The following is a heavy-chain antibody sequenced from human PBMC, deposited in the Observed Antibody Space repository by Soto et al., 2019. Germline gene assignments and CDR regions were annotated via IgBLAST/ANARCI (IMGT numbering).Heavy chain of an antibody. Sequence: QVQLQESGPGLVKPSGTLSLTCAVYSGSISSSKWWSWVRQPPGKWLEWIGEIYHSGSTKYIPSLKSRITISVDKSKNQFSLKLISVTAEDTAVYYCARGGYSGYDTPYYFDYWGQGTLVTVSS. V-gene: IGHV4-4*02. CDR3: ARGGYSGYDTPYYFDY. J-gene: IGHJ4*02. CDR2: IYHSGST. CDR1: SGSISSSKW. D-gene: IGHD5-12*01.